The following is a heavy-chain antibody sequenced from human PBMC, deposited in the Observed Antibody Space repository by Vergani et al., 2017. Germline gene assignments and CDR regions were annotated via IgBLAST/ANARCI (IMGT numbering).Heavy chain of an antibody. D-gene: IGHD1-26*01. CDR2: ISSSSTYI. CDR1: GLTFSSYS. Sequence: EVQLVESGGGLVKPGGSLRLSCAASGLTFSSYSMNWVRHAPGKGLEWVSSISSSSTYIYYADSVKGQFTISRDNAKNSLYLQMNSLRAEDTAVYYCARDRVSWDDAFDIWGQGTMVTVSS. J-gene: IGHJ3*02. V-gene: IGHV3-21*01. CDR3: ARDRVSWDDAFDI.